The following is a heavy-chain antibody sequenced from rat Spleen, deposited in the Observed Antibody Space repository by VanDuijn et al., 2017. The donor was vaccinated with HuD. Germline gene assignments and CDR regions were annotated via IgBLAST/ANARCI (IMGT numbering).Heavy chain of an antibody. CDR3: TRLVDY. Sequence: QVQLKESGPGLVQPSQTLSLTCTVSGFSLTRNHVHWVRQPPGKGLEWMGIMWNDGDTSYNSALKSRLRISRDTSKSQVFLKMNSLQTDDTAIYFCTRLVDYWGQGVMVTVSS. J-gene: IGHJ2*01. CDR2: MWNDGDT. V-gene: IGHV2-32*01. CDR1: GFSLTRNH.